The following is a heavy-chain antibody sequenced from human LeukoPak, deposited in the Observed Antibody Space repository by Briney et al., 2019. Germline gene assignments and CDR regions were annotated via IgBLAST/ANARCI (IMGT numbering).Heavy chain of an antibody. V-gene: IGHV4-31*03. CDR1: GGSASSGSYY. CDR2: IYYSGST. J-gene: IGHJ4*02. D-gene: IGHD4-23*01. Sequence: SETLSLTCTVSGGSASSGSYYWSWIRQPPGKGLEWIGYIYYSGSTYYNPSLKSRVTISVDTSKNQFSLKLSSVTAADTAVYYCARDKDYGGNYFDYWGQGTLVTVSS. CDR3: ARDKDYGGNYFDY.